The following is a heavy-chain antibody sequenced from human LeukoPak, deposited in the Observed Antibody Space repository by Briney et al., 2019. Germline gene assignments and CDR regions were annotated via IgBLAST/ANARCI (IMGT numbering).Heavy chain of an antibody. J-gene: IGHJ3*02. CDR2: IYTSGST. CDR1: GGSISGYY. Sequence: SETLSLTCTVSGGSISGYYWSWIRQAAGKGLEWIGRIYTSGSTNYNPSLKSPVTMSVDTSKNQFSLKVSSVTAADTAVYYCARGSVNNAFDIWGQGTMVTVSS. V-gene: IGHV4-4*07. CDR3: ARGSVNNAFDI.